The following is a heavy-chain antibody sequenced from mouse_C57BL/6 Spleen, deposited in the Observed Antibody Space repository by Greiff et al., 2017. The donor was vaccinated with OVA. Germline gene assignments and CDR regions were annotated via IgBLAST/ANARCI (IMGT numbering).Heavy chain of an antibody. Sequence: EVQLQESGPGLVKPSQSLSLTCSVPGYSITSGYYWNWIRQFPGNKLEWMGYISYDGSNNYNPSLKNRISITRDTSKNQFFLKLNSVTTEDTATYYCARGYDYDGFDYWGQGTTLTVSS. CDR2: ISYDGSN. J-gene: IGHJ2*01. CDR3: ARGYDYDGFDY. CDR1: GYSITSGYY. V-gene: IGHV3-6*01. D-gene: IGHD2-4*01.